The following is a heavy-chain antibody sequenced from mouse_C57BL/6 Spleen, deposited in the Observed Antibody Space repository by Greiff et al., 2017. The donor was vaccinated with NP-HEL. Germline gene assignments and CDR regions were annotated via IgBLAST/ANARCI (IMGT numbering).Heavy chain of an antibody. CDR3: TGQAYYGSSYEDWYFDV. CDR2: IRLKSDNYAT. CDR1: GFTFSNYW. J-gene: IGHJ1*03. V-gene: IGHV6-3*01. Sequence: EVMLVESGGGLVQPGGSMKLSCVASGFTFSNYWMNWVRQSPEKGLEWVAQIRLKSDNYATHYAESVKGRFTISRDDSKSSVYLQMNNLRAEDTGIYYCTGQAYYGSSYEDWYFDVWGTGTTVTVSS. D-gene: IGHD1-1*01.